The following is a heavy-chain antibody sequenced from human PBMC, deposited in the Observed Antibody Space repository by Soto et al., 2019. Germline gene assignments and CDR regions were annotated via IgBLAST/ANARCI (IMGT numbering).Heavy chain of an antibody. CDR3: ARHAGDYVPFDY. CDR1: GGSISSSSYY. Sequence: SETLSLTCTVSGGSISSSSYYWGWIRQPPGKGLEWIGSIYYSGSTYYNPSLKSRVTISVDTSKNQFSLKLSSVTAADTAVYYCARHAGDYVPFDYWGQGTLVTVSS. J-gene: IGHJ4*02. D-gene: IGHD4-17*01. CDR2: IYYSGST. V-gene: IGHV4-39*01.